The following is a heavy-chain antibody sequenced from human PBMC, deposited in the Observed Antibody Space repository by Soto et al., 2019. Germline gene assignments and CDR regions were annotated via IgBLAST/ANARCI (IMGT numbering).Heavy chain of an antibody. D-gene: IGHD6-13*01. CDR2: ISYDGVNT. V-gene: IGHV3-30-3*01. J-gene: IGHJ6*02. CDR3: ARAPPRGIEAPGTWGSGMDV. Sequence: QVQVVESGGGVVHPGRSLRLSCAASGFSFSSFAMHWVRQSPGKGLEWVAVISYDGVNTYYAESVQGRFTISRDSSKNTVYLHMNSLRNEDTAVYYCARAPPRGIEAPGTWGSGMDVWGQGTTVTVSS. CDR1: GFSFSSFA.